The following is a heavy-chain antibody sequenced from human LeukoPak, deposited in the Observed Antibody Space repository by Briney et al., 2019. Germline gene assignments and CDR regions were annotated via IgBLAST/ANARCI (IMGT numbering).Heavy chain of an antibody. CDR3: ARSLRGYYFDC. CDR1: GYSISSSNW. CDR2: IYYSGST. Sequence: SDTLSLTCAVSGYSISSSNWWGWVRQPPGEGLEWIAYIYYSGSTYYNPSLKSRVTMSVDTSKNQFSLKLSSVTAVDTAVYYCARSLRGYYFDCWGQGILVTVSS. D-gene: IGHD3-16*01. J-gene: IGHJ4*02. V-gene: IGHV4-28*01.